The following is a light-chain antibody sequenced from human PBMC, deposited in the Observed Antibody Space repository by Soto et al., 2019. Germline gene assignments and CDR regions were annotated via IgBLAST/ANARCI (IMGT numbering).Light chain of an antibody. Sequence: QSVLTQPASVSGSPGQSITISCTGTSSDVGGYNYVSWYQQYPGKAPKRMIYEVSNRPSGVSNRFSGSKSGNTASLTISGLQAEEEADYYCSSYTSSSTLVFGTGTKLTVL. V-gene: IGLV2-14*01. CDR3: SSYTSSSTLV. CDR2: EVS. CDR1: SSDVGGYNY. J-gene: IGLJ1*01.